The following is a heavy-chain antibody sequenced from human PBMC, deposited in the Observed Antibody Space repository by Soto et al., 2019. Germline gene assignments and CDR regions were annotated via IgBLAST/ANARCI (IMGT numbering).Heavy chain of an antibody. CDR1: GFTFSSYG. Sequence: QVQLVESGGGVVQPGRSLRLSCAASGFTFSSYGMHWVRQAPGKGLEWVAVISYDGSNKYYADSVKGRFTISRDNSKNTLYLQMNSLRAEDTAVYSCAKAASGDYGMDVWGQGTTVTVSS. CDR2: ISYDGSNK. J-gene: IGHJ6*02. V-gene: IGHV3-30*18. CDR3: AKAASGDYGMDV.